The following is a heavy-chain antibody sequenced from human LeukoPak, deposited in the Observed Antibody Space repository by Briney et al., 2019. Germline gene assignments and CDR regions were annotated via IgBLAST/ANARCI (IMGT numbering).Heavy chain of an antibody. CDR3: ARYGGPSDYYYGMDV. J-gene: IGHJ6*02. CDR2: IYPGDSDT. D-gene: IGHD3-16*01. Sequence: GESLKISCKGSGYSFTSYWIGWVRQMPGKGLEWMGIIYPGDSDTRNSPSFQGQITISADKSISTAYLQWSSLKASDTAMYYCARYGGPSDYYYGMDVWGQGTTVTVSS. V-gene: IGHV5-51*01. CDR1: GYSFTSYW.